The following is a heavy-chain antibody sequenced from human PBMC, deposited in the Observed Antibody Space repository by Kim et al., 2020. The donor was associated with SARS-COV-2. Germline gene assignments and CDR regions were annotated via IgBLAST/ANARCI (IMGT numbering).Heavy chain of an antibody. CDR3: ARGIIDIVVVPAAILSEFDP. CDR1: GYTFTGYY. CDR2: INPNSGGT. V-gene: IGHV1-2*02. J-gene: IGHJ5*02. Sequence: ASVKVSCKASGYTFTGYYMHWVRQAPGQGLEWMGWINPNSGGTNYAQKFQGRVTMTRDTSISTAYMELSRLRSDDTAVYYCARGIIDIVVVPAAILSEFDPWGQGTLVTVSS. D-gene: IGHD2-2*01.